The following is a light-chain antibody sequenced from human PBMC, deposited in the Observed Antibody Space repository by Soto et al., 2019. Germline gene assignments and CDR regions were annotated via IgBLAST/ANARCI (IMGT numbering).Light chain of an antibody. V-gene: IGLV2-14*01. J-gene: IGLJ1*01. CDR2: EVS. CDR3: SSYTTTDPYV. Sequence: QSALTQPASVSGSPGQSITISCTGTSSDVGGYNYVSWYQQHPGKAPKLMIYEVSNRPSGVSDRFSGSKSGTTASLTISGLQAEDEADYYCSSYTTTDPYVFGTGTKLTVL. CDR1: SSDVGGYNY.